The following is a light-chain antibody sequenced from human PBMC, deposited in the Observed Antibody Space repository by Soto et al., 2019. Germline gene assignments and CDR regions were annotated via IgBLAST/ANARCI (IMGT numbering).Light chain of an antibody. CDR3: QKSNSTPPLT. CDR1: QSISSY. V-gene: IGKV1-39*01. J-gene: IGKJ4*01. Sequence: DIQMTQSPSSLSASVGDRVTITCRASQSISSYLNWYQQKPGKAPKLLIYAASSLQSGVPSRFSGRGSGQDFTLPTSSFHLEVLATYYCQKSNSTPPLTFGGGTKVEIK. CDR2: AAS.